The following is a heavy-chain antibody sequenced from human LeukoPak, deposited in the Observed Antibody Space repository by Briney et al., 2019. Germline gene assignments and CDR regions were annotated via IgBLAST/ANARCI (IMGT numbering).Heavy chain of an antibody. CDR2: INPNSGGT. CDR3: ARVWGSSWSRYYFDY. CDR1: GYTFTGYY. J-gene: IGHJ4*02. D-gene: IGHD6-13*01. V-gene: IGHV1-2*02. Sequence: ASVKVSCRASGYTFTGYYMHWVRQAPGQGLEWMGWINPNSGGTNYAQKFQGRVTMTRDTSTSTVYMELSSLRSEDTAVYYCARVWGSSWSRYYFDYWGQGTLVTVSS.